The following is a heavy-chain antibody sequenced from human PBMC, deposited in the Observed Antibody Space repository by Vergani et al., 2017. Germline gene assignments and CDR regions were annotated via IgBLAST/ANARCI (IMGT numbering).Heavy chain of an antibody. Sequence: QVQLQHWGAGLLKPSETLSLTCAVYGGSFSGYYWSWIRQPPGKGLEWIGEINHSGSTNYNPSLKSRVTISVDTSKNQFSLKLSSVTAADTAVYYCARLPYYDFWSGYYSHYFDYWGQGTLVTVSS. CDR2: INHSGST. J-gene: IGHJ4*02. V-gene: IGHV4-34*01. CDR3: ARLPYYDFWSGYYSHYFDY. CDR1: GGSFSGYY. D-gene: IGHD3-3*01.